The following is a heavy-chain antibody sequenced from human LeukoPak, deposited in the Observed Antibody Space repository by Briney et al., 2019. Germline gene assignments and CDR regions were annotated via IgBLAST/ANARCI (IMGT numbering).Heavy chain of an antibody. CDR1: GYSISSGYY. V-gene: IGHV4-38-2*02. D-gene: IGHD3-10*01. CDR3: ARESGVRGVFDY. Sequence: SETLSLTCTVSGYSISSGYYWGWIRQPPGKGLEWIGSIYHSGSTYYNPSLKSRVTISVDTSKNQFSPKLSSVTAADTAVYYCARESGVRGVFDYWGQGTLVTVSS. J-gene: IGHJ4*02. CDR2: IYHSGST.